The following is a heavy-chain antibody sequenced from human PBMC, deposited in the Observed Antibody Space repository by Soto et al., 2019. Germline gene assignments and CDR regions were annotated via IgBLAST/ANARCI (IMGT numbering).Heavy chain of an antibody. CDR1: GFTVSSNY. V-gene: IGHV3-21*01. CDR2: ISSSSSYI. D-gene: IGHD5-18*01. J-gene: IGHJ6*02. CDR3: ARDRTAMVDYYYYGMDV. Sequence: GGSLRLSCAASGFTVSSNYMSWVRQAPGKGLEWVSSISSSSSYIYYADSVKGRFTISRDNAKNSLYLQMNSLRAEDTAVYYCARDRTAMVDYYYYGMDVWGQGTTVTVSS.